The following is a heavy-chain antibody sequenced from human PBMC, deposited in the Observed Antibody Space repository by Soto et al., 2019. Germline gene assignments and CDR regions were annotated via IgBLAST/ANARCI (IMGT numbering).Heavy chain of an antibody. D-gene: IGHD6-6*01. CDR2: IYSDGTT. CDR3: AILSN. V-gene: IGHV3-53*02. Sequence: EVQLVETGGGLIQPGGSLRLSCAASGFTVSSNYMNWVRQAPGKGLEWVSIIYSDGTTSYADSVKGRFTISRDNFKNTLHLQMKSLRAEDTAVYYCAILSNWGQGTLVTVSS. J-gene: IGHJ4*02. CDR1: GFTVSSNY.